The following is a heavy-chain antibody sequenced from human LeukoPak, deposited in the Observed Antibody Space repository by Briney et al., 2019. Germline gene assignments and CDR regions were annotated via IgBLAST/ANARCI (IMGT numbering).Heavy chain of an antibody. CDR1: GYTFTSYG. V-gene: IGHV1-18*01. D-gene: IGHD6-6*01. J-gene: IGHJ6*03. CDR3: ASSKQLASTMDV. CDR2: ISAYNGNT. Sequence: GESLKISCKGSGYTFTSYGISWVRQAPGQGLEWMGWISAYNGNTNYAQKLQGRVTMTTDTSTSTAYMELRSLRSDDTAVYYCASSKQLASTMDVWGKGTTVTVSS.